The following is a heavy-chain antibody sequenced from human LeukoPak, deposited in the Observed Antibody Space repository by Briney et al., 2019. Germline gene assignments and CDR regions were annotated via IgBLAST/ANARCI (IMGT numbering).Heavy chain of an antibody. CDR1: GFIFSDYY. D-gene: IGHD2-2*01. CDR2: IGTIGYT. V-gene: IGHV3-11*06. J-gene: IGHJ4*02. CDR3: TRRDCTRTSCYASD. Sequence: GGSLRLSCTASGFIFSDYYMGWVRQAPGQGLEWISYIGTIGYTSYADSVKGRFTISRDTAKKSVYLQMNSLRAEDTSIYYCTRRDCTRTSCYASDWGQGTLVTVSS.